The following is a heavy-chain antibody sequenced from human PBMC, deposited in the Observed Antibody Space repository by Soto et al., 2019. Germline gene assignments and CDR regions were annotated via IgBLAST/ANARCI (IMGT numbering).Heavy chain of an antibody. J-gene: IGHJ4*02. V-gene: IGHV3-23*01. CDR1: GFTFSSYA. Sequence: GGSLRLSCAASGFTFSSYAMSWVRQAPGKGLEWVSAISGSGGSTYYADSVKGRFTISRDNPKNTLYLQMNSLRAEDTAVYYCAKDSYYDILTGYYTLNYFDYWGQGTLVTVSS. D-gene: IGHD3-9*01. CDR2: ISGSGGST. CDR3: AKDSYYDILTGYYTLNYFDY.